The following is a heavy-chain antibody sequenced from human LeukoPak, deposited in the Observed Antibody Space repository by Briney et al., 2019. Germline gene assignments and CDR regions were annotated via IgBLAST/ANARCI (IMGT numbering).Heavy chain of an antibody. V-gene: IGHV4-4*02. CDR3: ASTVGWLQFGLAIYH. CDR1: GGSISSSNW. D-gene: IGHD5-24*01. CDR2: IYHSGST. J-gene: IGHJ5*02. Sequence: GTLSLTCAVSGGSISSSNWWSWVRQPPGKGLEWIGEIYHSGSTNYNPSLKSRVTISVDKSKNQFSLKLRSVTAADTATYYCASTVGWLQFGLAIYHWGQGTLVTVSS.